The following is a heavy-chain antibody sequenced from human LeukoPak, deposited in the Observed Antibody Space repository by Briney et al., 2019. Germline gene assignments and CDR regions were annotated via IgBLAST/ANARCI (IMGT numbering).Heavy chain of an antibody. J-gene: IGHJ4*02. V-gene: IGHV1-69*05. CDR3: ARVGIAARHFDY. CDR2: TIPIFGTA. CDR1: GGTFSSYA. Sequence: SVKVSCTASGGTFSSYAISWVRQSPGQGLEWMGGTIPIFGTANYAQKFQGRVTITTDESTSTAYMELSSLRSEDTAVYYCARVGIAARHFDYWGQGTLVTVSS. D-gene: IGHD6-6*01.